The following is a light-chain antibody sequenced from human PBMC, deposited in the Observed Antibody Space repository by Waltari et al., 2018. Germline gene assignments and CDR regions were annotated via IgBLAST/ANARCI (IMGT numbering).Light chain of an antibody. CDR2: EDI. J-gene: IGLJ3*02. CDR3: FSIDSSGNYRV. Sequence: SYELTQPPSVSVSPGQTARITCSGDALPKNYAYWYQQKSGQAPVLVIYEDIKRPSGIPEGLSGPSSGTMATLTISGAQVEDEADYYCFSIDSSGNYRVFGGGTKLTVL. CDR1: ALPKNY. V-gene: IGLV3-10*01.